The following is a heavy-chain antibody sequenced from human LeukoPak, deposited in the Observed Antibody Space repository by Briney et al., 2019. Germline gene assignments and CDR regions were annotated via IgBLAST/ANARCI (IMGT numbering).Heavy chain of an antibody. V-gene: IGHV3-11*04. J-gene: IGHJ4*02. D-gene: IGHD1-26*01. CDR3: ARAPYIVGATEYFDY. CDR2: ISRGGDIM. Sequence: GGSLRLSCAASGLRFSDYYVSWIRQAPGKGLQWVSYISRGGDIMHYADSVKGRFTSSRDNAKNSLYLQMNSLRAEDTAVYYCARAPYIVGATEYFDYWGQGTLVTVSS. CDR1: GLRFSDYY.